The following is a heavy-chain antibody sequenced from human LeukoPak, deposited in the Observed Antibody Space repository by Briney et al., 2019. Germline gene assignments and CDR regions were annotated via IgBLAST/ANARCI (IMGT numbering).Heavy chain of an antibody. D-gene: IGHD3-16*02. J-gene: IGHJ4*02. V-gene: IGHV3-48*01. CDR2: ISSSSSTI. CDR1: GFTFSSYS. Sequence: GGSLRLSCAASGFTFSSYSMNWVRQAPGKGLEWVSYISSSSSTIYYADSVKGRFTISRDNAKNSLYLQMNSLRAGDTAVYYCAREISYDYVWGSYHYVDYWGQGTLVTVSS. CDR3: AREISYDYVWGSYHYVDY.